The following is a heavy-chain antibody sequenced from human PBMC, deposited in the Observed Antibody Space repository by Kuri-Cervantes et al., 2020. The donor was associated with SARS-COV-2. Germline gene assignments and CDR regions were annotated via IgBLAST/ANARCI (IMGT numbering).Heavy chain of an antibody. D-gene: IGHD3-3*01. Sequence: GGSLRLSCAASGFTFSSYAMHWVRQAPGKGLEWVAVTSYDGSNKYYADSVKGRFTISRDNSKNTLYLQMNSLRAEDTAVYYCARDLDDFWSGNEFMDVWGKGTTVTVSS. V-gene: IGHV3-30*04. CDR1: GFTFSSYA. CDR3: ARDLDDFWSGNEFMDV. J-gene: IGHJ6*03. CDR2: TSYDGSNK.